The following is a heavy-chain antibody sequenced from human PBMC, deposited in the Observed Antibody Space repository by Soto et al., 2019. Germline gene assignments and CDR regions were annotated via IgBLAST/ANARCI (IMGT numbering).Heavy chain of an antibody. Sequence: EVQLVESGGGLVQPGGSLRLSCAASGFTFSSYAMHWVRQAPGKGLEYVSAISSNGGSTYYANSVKGRFTISRDNSKNTLYLQMGSLRAEDMAVYYCARGGGYTLYYYYMEVWGKGTTVTVSS. CDR2: ISSNGGST. V-gene: IGHV3-64*01. D-gene: IGHD5-12*01. J-gene: IGHJ6*03. CDR3: ARGGGYTLYYYYMEV. CDR1: GFTFSSYA.